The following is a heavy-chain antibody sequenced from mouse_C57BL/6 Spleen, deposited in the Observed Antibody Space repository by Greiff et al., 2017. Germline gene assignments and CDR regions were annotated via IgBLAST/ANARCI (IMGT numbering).Heavy chain of an antibody. Sequence: VKLMESGAELARPGASVKMSCKASGYTFTSYTMHWVKQRPGQGLEWIGYINPSSGYTKYNQKFKDKATLTADKSSSTAYMQLSSLTSEDSAVYYCAREGVTTVVEFAYWGQGTLVTVSA. V-gene: IGHV1-4*01. CDR2: INPSSGYT. J-gene: IGHJ3*01. CDR1: GYTFTSYT. D-gene: IGHD1-1*01. CDR3: AREGVTTVVEFAY.